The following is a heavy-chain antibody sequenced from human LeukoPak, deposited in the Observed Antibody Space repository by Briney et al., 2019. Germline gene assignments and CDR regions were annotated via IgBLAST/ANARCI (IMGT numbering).Heavy chain of an antibody. CDR2: IYPRDSDI. CDR3: ARMIGLGEVSPYFDS. Sequence: GESLKISCKGSGYSFTTYWIAWVRQMPGKGLEWMGIIYPRDSDIRYSPPFQGQVTISADKSISTAYLQWNSLKASDTAMYYCARMIGLGEVSPYFDSWGQGSLVTVSS. CDR1: GYSFTTYW. J-gene: IGHJ4*02. D-gene: IGHD3-16*02. V-gene: IGHV5-51*01.